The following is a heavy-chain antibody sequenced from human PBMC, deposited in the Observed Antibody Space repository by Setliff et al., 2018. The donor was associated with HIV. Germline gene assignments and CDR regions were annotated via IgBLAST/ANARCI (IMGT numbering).Heavy chain of an antibody. CDR3: SRGSYCNIGVCHADRVNFDY. V-gene: IGHV3-21*01. D-gene: IGHD2-8*01. Sequence: GGSLRLSCAASGFTFSSYSMNWVRQAPGKGLEWVSSISSSSSYIYYADSLKGRFTMSRDNAKNSLYLQMNSLRAEDTAVYYCSRGSYCNIGVCHADRVNFDYWGQGSVVAVSS. J-gene: IGHJ4*02. CDR2: ISSSSSYI. CDR1: GFTFSSYS.